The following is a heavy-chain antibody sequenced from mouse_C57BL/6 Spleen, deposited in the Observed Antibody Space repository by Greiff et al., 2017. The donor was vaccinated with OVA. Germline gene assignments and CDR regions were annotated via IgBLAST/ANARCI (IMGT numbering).Heavy chain of an antibody. CDR3: ARTRDYYGSSDWYFDV. V-gene: IGHV1-81*01. Sequence: QVQLQQSGAELARPGASVKLSCKASGYTFTSYGISWVKQRTGQGLEWIGEIYPRSGNTYYNEKFKGKATLTADKSSSTAYMELRSLTSEDSAVYFCARTRDYYGSSDWYFDVWGTGTTVTVSS. CDR2: IYPRSGNT. D-gene: IGHD1-1*01. CDR1: GYTFTSYG. J-gene: IGHJ1*03.